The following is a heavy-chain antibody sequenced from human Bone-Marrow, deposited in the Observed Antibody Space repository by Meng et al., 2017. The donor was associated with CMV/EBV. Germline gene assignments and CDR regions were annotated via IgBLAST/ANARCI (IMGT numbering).Heavy chain of an antibody. CDR2: ISAYNGDT. J-gene: IGHJ4*02. V-gene: IGHV1-18*01. CDR1: GYTFTSYH. CDR3: ARDPKTVSRGNSSCFDD. D-gene: IGHD5-18*01. Sequence: ASVKVSCKASGYTFTSYHITWVRQAPGQGLEWMGWISAYNGDTNYAQKFQGRVTMTTDTSTSIAYMELRSLRSDDTAVFYCARDPKTVSRGNSSCFDDWGQGTMVTVSS.